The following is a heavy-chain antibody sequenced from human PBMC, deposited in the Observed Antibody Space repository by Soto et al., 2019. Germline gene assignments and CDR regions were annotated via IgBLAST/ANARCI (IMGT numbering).Heavy chain of an antibody. CDR2: ISAYNGNT. D-gene: IGHD1-1*01. J-gene: IGHJ6*02. CDR1: GYTFTSYG. Sequence: QVQLVQSGAEVKKPGASVKVSCTASGYTFTSYGISWVRQAPGQGLEWMGWISAYNGNTNYAQKLQGRVTMTTDTSTSTAYMELRSLRSDDTAVYYCARAKGTGYYYYYGMDVWGQGTTVTVSS. V-gene: IGHV1-18*01. CDR3: ARAKGTGYYYYYGMDV.